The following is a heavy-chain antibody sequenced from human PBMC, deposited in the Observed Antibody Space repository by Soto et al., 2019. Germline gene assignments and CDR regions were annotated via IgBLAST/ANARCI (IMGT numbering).Heavy chain of an antibody. V-gene: IGHV4-39*01. J-gene: IGHJ5*02. CDR2: IYYSGKT. D-gene: IGHD1-26*01. CDR1: GGSIISSSYH. Sequence: SETLSLTCTVSGGSIISSSYHWGRIRQPAGKGLEWIGSIYYSGKTYYNPSLKSRVTISVDTSKNQFSLKLSSVTAADTAVYYCATQEVGGSYVYTFDPWGQGTLVTVSS. CDR3: ATQEVGGSYVYTFDP.